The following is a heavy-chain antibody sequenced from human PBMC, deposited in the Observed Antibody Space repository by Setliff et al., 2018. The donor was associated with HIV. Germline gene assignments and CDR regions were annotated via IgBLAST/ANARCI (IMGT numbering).Heavy chain of an antibody. J-gene: IGHJ4*02. Sequence: PSETLSLTCAVYGGSFSGYYWNWIRQPPEKGLEWIGEINHSGSTNYNPSLKSRVTVSVDTSKNQFSLKLSSVTAADTAVYYCARRYYDILTGMDCFNYWGQGTLVTVSS. V-gene: IGHV4-34*01. D-gene: IGHD3-9*01. CDR1: GGSFSGYY. CDR2: INHSGST. CDR3: ARRYYDILTGMDCFNY.